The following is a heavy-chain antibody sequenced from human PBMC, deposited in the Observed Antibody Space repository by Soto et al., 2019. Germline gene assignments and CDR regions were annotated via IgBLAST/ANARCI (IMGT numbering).Heavy chain of an antibody. D-gene: IGHD6-13*01. Sequence: LSLTCAVSGGSISSGGYSWSWIRQPPGKGLEWIGYIYHSGSTYYNPSLKGRFTISRDNSKNTLYLQMSSLRAEDTAVYYCVKALVTIAAAGIFDYWGQGTLVTVSS. V-gene: IGHV4-30-2*02. CDR3: VKALVTIAAAGIFDY. J-gene: IGHJ4*02. CDR2: IYHSGST. CDR1: GGSISSGGYS.